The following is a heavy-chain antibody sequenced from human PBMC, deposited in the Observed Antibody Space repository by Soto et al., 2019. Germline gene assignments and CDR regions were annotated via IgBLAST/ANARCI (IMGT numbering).Heavy chain of an antibody. Sequence: HVQLVQSGAAVKKPGSSVKVSCKSSGGPFSGHTMNWVRQAPGQGLEWMGGLTPIFDAPIYAQNFRGRVTXXADEPASTAYMELSSLTSEDTAVYYCARDRREVVGNDAFDFWGQGTMVTVSS. V-gene: IGHV1-69*12. J-gene: IGHJ3*01. CDR3: ARDRREVVGNDAFDF. CDR1: GGPFSGHT. CDR2: LTPIFDAP. D-gene: IGHD2-15*01.